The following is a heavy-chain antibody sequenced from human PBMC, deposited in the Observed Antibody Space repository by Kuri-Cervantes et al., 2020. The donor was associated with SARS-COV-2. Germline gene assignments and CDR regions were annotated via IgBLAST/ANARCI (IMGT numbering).Heavy chain of an antibody. J-gene: IGHJ4*02. D-gene: IGHD3-3*01. CDR3: ARHSYDFWSGSEPFDY. CDR2: IYYSGST. Sequence: SETLSLTCTVSGYSISSGHHWGWIRQPPGKGLEWIGSIYYSGSTFYSPSLMSRVTISVDTSKNQFSLELTSVTAADTAIYYCARHSYDFWSGSEPFDYWGQGTLVTVSS. V-gene: IGHV4-38-2*02. CDR1: GYSISSGHH.